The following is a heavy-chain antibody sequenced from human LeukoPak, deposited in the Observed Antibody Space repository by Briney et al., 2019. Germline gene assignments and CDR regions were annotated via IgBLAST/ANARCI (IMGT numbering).Heavy chain of an antibody. Sequence: GGSLRLSCAASGFTFSSYAMHWVRQAPGKGLEWVAIIWYEGSKNYYGASVKGRFTISRDNSKNTLYLQMNSLRAEDAAVYYCARDSSGSCDYWGQGTLVTVSS. V-gene: IGHV3-33*01. D-gene: IGHD1-26*01. CDR3: ARDSSGSCDY. CDR2: IWYEGSKN. J-gene: IGHJ4*02. CDR1: GFTFSSYA.